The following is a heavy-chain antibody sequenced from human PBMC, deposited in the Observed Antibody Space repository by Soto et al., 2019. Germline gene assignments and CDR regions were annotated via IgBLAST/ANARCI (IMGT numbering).Heavy chain of an antibody. J-gene: IGHJ4*02. CDR2: IFVSSTPI. CDR3: ARDKDWAFDY. V-gene: IGHV3-48*04. Sequence: PGGSLRLSCVAFGFTFSRYSMVWVRQAPGKGLEWISYIFVSSTPINYADSVEGRFTVSRDNAQNSVFLLMNSLRAEDTGVYYCARDKDWAFDYWGQGTLVTVSS. CDR1: GFTFSRYS. D-gene: IGHD3-9*01.